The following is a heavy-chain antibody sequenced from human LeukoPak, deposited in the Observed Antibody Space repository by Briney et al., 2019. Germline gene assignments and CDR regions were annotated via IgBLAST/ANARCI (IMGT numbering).Heavy chain of an antibody. J-gene: IGHJ4*02. D-gene: IGHD1-26*01. CDR1: GFTFSSYS. CDR2: ISSSSSTI. CDR3: ARDLGRELLWSGPFDY. Sequence: GGSLRLSCAASGFTFSSYSMNWVRQAPGKGLEWVSYISSSSSTIYYADSVKGRFTISRDNAKNSLYLQMNSLRAEDTAVYYCARDLGRELLWSGPFDYWGQGTLVTVSS. V-gene: IGHV3-48*01.